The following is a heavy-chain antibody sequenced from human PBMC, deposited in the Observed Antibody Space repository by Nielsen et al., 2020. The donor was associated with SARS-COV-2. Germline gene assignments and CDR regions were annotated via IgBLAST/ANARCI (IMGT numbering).Heavy chain of an antibody. V-gene: IGHV3-30*18. J-gene: IGHJ6*02. CDR2: ISFDGSNT. D-gene: IGHD3-10*01. CDR1: GFTFSSFG. Sequence: GGSLRLSCAASGFTFSSFGMYWVRQAPGKGLEWVAVISFDGSNTYYADSVKGRFTISRDNFKNTLYLQMNSLRAEDTALYYCAKDGLWFGDPGDYYGMDVWGQGTTVTVSS. CDR3: AKDGLWFGDPGDYYGMDV.